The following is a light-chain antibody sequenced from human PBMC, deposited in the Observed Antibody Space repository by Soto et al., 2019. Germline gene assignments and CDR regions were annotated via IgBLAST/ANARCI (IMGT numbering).Light chain of an antibody. Sequence: DMQVTQSPSTLSASVGDRVTITCRTSQRITNWLAWYQQKPGKAPKLLIYGASTLETGAPSRFSGSGSGTEFTLTISNLQPDDFATYVGQKYNNYPYTSGQGTKLEIK. CDR1: QRITNW. V-gene: IGKV1-5*01. CDR2: GAS. J-gene: IGKJ2*01. CDR3: QKYNNYPYT.